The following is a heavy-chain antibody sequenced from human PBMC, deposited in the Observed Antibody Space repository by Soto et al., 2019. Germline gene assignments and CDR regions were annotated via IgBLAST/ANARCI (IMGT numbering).Heavy chain of an antibody. CDR3: VRGGHCITTSWDENWFDP. J-gene: IGHJ5*02. V-gene: IGHV3-74*01. D-gene: IGHD2-2*01. CDR2: INSDASHI. CDR1: GFTFSTYW. Sequence: GGSLRLSCAASGFTFSTYWMHWIRQVPGKGLEWVSRINSDASHIYYADSVKGRFTISRDNAKNTLHLQMNSLRAEDTAVYHCVRGGHCITTSWDENWFDPWGQGTLVTVSS.